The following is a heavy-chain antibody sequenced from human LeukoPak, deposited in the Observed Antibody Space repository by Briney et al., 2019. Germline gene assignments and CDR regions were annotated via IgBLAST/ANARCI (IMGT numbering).Heavy chain of an antibody. Sequence: PSETLSLTCTVSGDSISSGYYFWGWIRQPPGKGLEWSASIYYSGTTHYHPSLKSRVSISVDTSGNQFSLKLSSVTAADTAVYYCARDYTRQWIFEYWGQGTLATVSS. CDR2: IYYSGTT. CDR1: GDSISSGYYF. CDR3: ARDYTRQWIFEY. J-gene: IGHJ4*02. V-gene: IGHV4-39*07. D-gene: IGHD3-16*01.